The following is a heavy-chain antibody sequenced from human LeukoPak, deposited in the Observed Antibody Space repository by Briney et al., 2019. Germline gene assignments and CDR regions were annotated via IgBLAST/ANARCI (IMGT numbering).Heavy chain of an antibody. CDR2: ISSSGSYI. CDR1: GFTFSSYS. J-gene: IGHJ4*02. CDR3: ARDSYDSSGYAGYFDY. V-gene: IGHV3-21*01. Sequence: GGSLRLSCAASGFTFSSYSMNWVRQAPGKGLEWVSSISSSGSYIYYADSVKGRFTISRDNAKNSLYLQMNSLRAEDTAVYYCARDSYDSSGYAGYFDYWGQGTLVTVSS. D-gene: IGHD3-22*01.